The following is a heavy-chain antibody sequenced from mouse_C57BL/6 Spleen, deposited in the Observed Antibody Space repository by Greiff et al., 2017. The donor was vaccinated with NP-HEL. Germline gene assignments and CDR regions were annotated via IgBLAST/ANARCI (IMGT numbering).Heavy chain of an antibody. Sequence: QVQLQQSGPELVKPGASVKISCKASGYAFSSSWMNWVKQRPGKGLEWIGRIYPGDGDTNYNGKFKGKATLTADKSSSTAYMQLSSLTSEDSAVYFCATLCDGNSFAYWGQGTLVTVSA. CDR2: IYPGDGDT. V-gene: IGHV1-82*01. CDR3: ATLCDGNSFAY. CDR1: GYAFSSSW. D-gene: IGHD2-1*01. J-gene: IGHJ3*01.